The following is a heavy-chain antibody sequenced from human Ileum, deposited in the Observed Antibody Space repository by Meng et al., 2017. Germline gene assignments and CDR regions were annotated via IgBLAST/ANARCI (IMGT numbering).Heavy chain of an antibody. D-gene: IGHD4/OR15-4a*01. V-gene: IGHV1-8*01. Sequence: SVKVSCKASGYTFTTYDINWVRQATGPGLEWTGWMNPNSGNTGYAQKFQGRVTMTRNTSISTAYMELSSLRSEDTAVYFCARGDSVYGAPYYFDYWGQGTQVTVSS. J-gene: IGHJ4*02. CDR1: GYTFTTYD. CDR2: MNPNSGNT. CDR3: ARGDSVYGAPYYFDY.